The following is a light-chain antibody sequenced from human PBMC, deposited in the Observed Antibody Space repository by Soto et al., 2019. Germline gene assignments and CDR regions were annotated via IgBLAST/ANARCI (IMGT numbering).Light chain of an antibody. CDR2: KAS. CDR3: QQYHAFPGT. J-gene: IGKJ1*01. V-gene: IGKV1-5*03. Sequence: DIQMTQSPSTLSASIGDRVTITCRASQSINSWLAWHQQKPGKAPKLLIYKASYLEGGVPSRFSGSASGTEFTLTISSLQPDDFATYYCQQYHAFPGTFGQGIRVEIK. CDR1: QSINSW.